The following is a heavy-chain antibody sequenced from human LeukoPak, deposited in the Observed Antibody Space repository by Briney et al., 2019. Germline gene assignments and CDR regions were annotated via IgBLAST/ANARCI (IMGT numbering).Heavy chain of an antibody. CDR3: ARHVLHGYYYDSSGSVVFDY. J-gene: IGHJ4*02. D-gene: IGHD3-22*01. V-gene: IGHV4-39*01. Sequence: SETLSLTCTVSGGSISSSSHYWGWIRQPPGKGLEWIGSIYYSGSTYYNPSLKSRVTISVDTSKNQFSLKLSSVTAADTAVYYCARHVLHGYYYDSSGSVVFDYWGQGTLVTVSS. CDR2: IYYSGST. CDR1: GGSISSSSHY.